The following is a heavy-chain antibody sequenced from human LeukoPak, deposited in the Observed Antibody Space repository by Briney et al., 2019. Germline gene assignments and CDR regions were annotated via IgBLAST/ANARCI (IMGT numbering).Heavy chain of an antibody. CDR1: GYTFTSYY. V-gene: IGHV1-2*04. D-gene: IGHD6-13*01. CDR2: INPNSGGT. Sequence: ASVKVSCKASGYTFTSYYMHWVRQAPGQGLEWMGWINPNSGGTNYAQKFQGWVTMTRDTSISTAYMELSRLRSDDTAVYYCARGGQAAIAAAGFDYWGQGTLVTVSS. J-gene: IGHJ4*02. CDR3: ARGGQAAIAAAGFDY.